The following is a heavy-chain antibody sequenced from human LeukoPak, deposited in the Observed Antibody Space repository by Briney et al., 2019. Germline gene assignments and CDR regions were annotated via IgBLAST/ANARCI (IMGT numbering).Heavy chain of an antibody. CDR1: GFTFNTYT. CDR3: ARDLLERRGGIYYYYGMDV. V-gene: IGHV3-21*01. Sequence: GGSLRLSCAASGFTFNTYTMHWVRQAPGKGLEWVSSISGSSGYIDYPDSMKGRFTISRDNAKKSLYLQMNRLRAEDTAVYYCARDLLERRGGIYYYYGMDVWGQGTTVTVSS. J-gene: IGHJ6*02. CDR2: ISGSSGYI. D-gene: IGHD1-1*01.